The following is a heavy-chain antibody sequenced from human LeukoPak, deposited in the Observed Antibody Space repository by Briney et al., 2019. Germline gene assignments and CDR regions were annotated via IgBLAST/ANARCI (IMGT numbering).Heavy chain of an antibody. CDR1: GYTFSDYY. Sequence: ASVKVSCKASGYTFSDYYLHWVRQAPGQGLEWMGWINPNSGVTNYAQKFQGRVTMTRDTSISTAYMELSSLRSEDTAVYYCARGPSITMVRGGQWYYYMNVWGKGTTVTISS. CDR2: INPNSGVT. CDR3: ARGPSITMVRGGQWYYYMNV. J-gene: IGHJ6*03. V-gene: IGHV1-2*02. D-gene: IGHD3-10*01.